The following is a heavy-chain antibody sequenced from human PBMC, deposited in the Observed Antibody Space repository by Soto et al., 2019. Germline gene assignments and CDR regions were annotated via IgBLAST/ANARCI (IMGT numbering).Heavy chain of an antibody. J-gene: IGHJ4*02. D-gene: IGHD6-19*01. CDR3: AKALSSSGSLEYFDY. V-gene: IGHV3-23*01. Sequence: EVQLLESGGGLVQPGGSLRLSCAASGFTFSSYAMSWVRQAPGKGLEWVSAISGSGGSTYYADSVKGRFTISRDNSKNPLYLQMNSLRAEDTAVYYCAKALSSSGSLEYFDYWGQGTLVTVSS. CDR1: GFTFSSYA. CDR2: ISGSGGST.